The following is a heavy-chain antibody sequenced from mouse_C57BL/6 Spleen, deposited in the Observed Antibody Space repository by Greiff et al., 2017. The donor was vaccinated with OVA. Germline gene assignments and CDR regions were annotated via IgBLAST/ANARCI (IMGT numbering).Heavy chain of an antibody. CDR1: GYTFTSYW. Sequence: QVQLKQPGAELVRPGTSVKLSCKASGYTFTSYWMHWVKQRPGQGLEWIGVIDPSDSYTNYNQKFKGKATLTVDTSSSTAYMQLSSLTSEDSAVYYCARDGNHYYAMDYWGQGTSVTVSS. J-gene: IGHJ4*01. CDR2: IDPSDSYT. CDR3: ARDGNHYYAMDY. V-gene: IGHV1-59*01. D-gene: IGHD2-1*01.